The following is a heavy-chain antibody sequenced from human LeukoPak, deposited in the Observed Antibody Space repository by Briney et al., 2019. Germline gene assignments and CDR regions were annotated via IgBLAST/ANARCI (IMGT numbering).Heavy chain of an antibody. D-gene: IGHD4/OR15-4a*01. CDR1: GFTFSNYG. V-gene: IGHV3-23*01. CDR3: ARRAGAYSHPYDY. Sequence: PGGSLRLSCAASGFTFSNYGMSWVRQAPGKGLEWVSAISGSGVTTYYADSVKGRFTIPRDNSKHTLYLQMNSLRAEDTAVYYCARRAGAYSHPYDYWGQGTLVTVSS. J-gene: IGHJ4*02. CDR2: ISGSGVTT.